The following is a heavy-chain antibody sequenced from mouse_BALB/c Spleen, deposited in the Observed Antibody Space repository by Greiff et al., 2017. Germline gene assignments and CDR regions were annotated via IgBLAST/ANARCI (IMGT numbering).Heavy chain of an antibody. V-gene: IGHV5-6*01. CDR1: GFTFSSYG. Sequence: EVHLVESGGDLVKPGGSLKLSCAASGFTFSSYGMSWVRQTPDKRLEWVATISSGGSYTYYPDSVKGRFTISRDNAKNTLYLQMSSLKSEDTAMYYCARHGHTTVVAWYFDVWGAGTTVTVSS. J-gene: IGHJ1*01. CDR3: ARHGHTTVVAWYFDV. CDR2: ISSGGSYT. D-gene: IGHD1-1*01.